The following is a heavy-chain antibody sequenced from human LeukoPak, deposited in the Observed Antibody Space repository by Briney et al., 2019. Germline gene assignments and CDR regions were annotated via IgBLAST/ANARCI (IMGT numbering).Heavy chain of an antibody. Sequence: ASVKVSCKASGSTFTTYFMHWVRQAPGQGLEWMGMMNPSGGTTSYAQKFQDRVTMTSDTSTNTIYMELTSLRSEDTAIYYCARGGLRDSSGWSNWYLDLWGRGTLVTVSS. CDR2: MNPSGGTT. D-gene: IGHD3-22*01. CDR1: GSTFTTYF. V-gene: IGHV1-46*01. CDR3: ARGGLRDSSGWSNWYLDL. J-gene: IGHJ2*01.